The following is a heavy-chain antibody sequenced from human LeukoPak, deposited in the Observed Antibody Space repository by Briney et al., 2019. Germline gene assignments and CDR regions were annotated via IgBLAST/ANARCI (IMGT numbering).Heavy chain of an antibody. Sequence: ASVKVSCKASGGTFSSYAISWMRQAPGQGLEWMGRIIPILGIANYAQKFQGRVTITADKSTSTAYMELSSLRSEDTAVYYCARGTQPSYCSGGSCHLGYYYCYGMDVWGQGTTVTVSS. CDR3: ARGTQPSYCSGGSCHLGYYYCYGMDV. CDR1: GGTFSSYA. D-gene: IGHD2-15*01. J-gene: IGHJ6*02. V-gene: IGHV1-69*04. CDR2: IIPILGIA.